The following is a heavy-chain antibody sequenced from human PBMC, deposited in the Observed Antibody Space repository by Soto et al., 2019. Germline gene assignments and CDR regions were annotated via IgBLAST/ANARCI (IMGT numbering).Heavy chain of an antibody. CDR1: GYTFTNYG. D-gene: IGHD6-13*01. CDR2: INTYNGNT. CDR3: ARGSSPVDFDF. J-gene: IGHJ4*02. Sequence: QVQLVQSGGEVKKPGASVKVSCKASGYTFTNYGVTWVRQAPGQGLEWMGWINTYNGNTNYAQRLQGRVTLTTDTSTRTAYMELRSLTSDDTAVYYCARGSSPVDFDFWGQGTLVTVSS. V-gene: IGHV1-18*01.